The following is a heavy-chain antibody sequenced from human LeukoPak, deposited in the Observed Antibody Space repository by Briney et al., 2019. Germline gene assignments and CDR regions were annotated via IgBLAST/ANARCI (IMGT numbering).Heavy chain of an antibody. J-gene: IGHJ4*02. Sequence: GGSLRLSCAASGFTVSSNYMTWARQAPGKGLEWFSVVYTGGSTYSADSVKGRFTISRDNSKNTLYLQMNSLRAEDTAVYCCARGLAAAGLYFDYWGQGTLVTVSS. V-gene: IGHV3-53*01. D-gene: IGHD6-13*01. CDR2: VYTGGST. CDR3: ARGLAAAGLYFDY. CDR1: GFTVSSNY.